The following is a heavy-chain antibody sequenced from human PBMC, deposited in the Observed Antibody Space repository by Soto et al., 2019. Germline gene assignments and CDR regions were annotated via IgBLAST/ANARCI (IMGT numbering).Heavy chain of an antibody. J-gene: IGHJ6*02. CDR3: ARGFDLQYGMDV. D-gene: IGHD3-10*01. Sequence: EMPLVASGGGLVQRGGSVRLSCAASGFSLSPYSMNWVRQAPRKGLEWISYISGSSDTINYADSVKGRFTTSRDNTKNSLYLQMNSLRDEDTAVYYCARGFDLQYGMDVWGQGTTVTVSS. V-gene: IGHV3-48*02. CDR1: GFSLSPYS. CDR2: ISGSSDTI.